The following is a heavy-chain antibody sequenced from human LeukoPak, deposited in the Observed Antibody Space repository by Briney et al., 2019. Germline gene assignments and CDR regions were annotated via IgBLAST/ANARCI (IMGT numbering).Heavy chain of an antibody. CDR2: MNPNSGNT. Sequence: ASVKVSCKASGYTFTSYDINWVRQATGQGLEWMGWMNPNSGNTGYAQRFQGRVTMTRNTSISTAYMELSSLRSEDTAVYYCARGKQEFLDAFDIWGQGTMVTVSS. D-gene: IGHD2-21*01. CDR3: ARGKQEFLDAFDI. J-gene: IGHJ3*02. V-gene: IGHV1-8*01. CDR1: GYTFTSYD.